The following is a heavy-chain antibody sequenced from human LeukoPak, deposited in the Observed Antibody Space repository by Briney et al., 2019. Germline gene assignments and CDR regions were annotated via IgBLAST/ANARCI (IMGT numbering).Heavy chain of an antibody. CDR2: IYYSGST. V-gene: IGHV4-39*01. J-gene: IGHJ4*02. CDR3: ARQHPYYYGSGSPDY. CDR1: GSISSSNYY. D-gene: IGHD3-10*01. Sequence: PSETLSLTCTGGSISSSNYYWGWIRQPPGKGLEWIGSIYYSGSTYYNPSLKSRVTISVDTSKNQFSLKLSSVTAADTAVYYCARQHPYYYGSGSPDYWGQGTLVTVSS.